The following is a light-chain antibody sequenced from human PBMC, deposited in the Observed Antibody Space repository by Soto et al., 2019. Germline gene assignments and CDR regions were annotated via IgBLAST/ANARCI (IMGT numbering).Light chain of an antibody. CDR2: DAS. V-gene: IGKV1-5*01. Sequence: DIQMTQSPATLSASVGDRVTITCRASQSISSWLAWYQQKPGKAPKLLIYDASSLESGAPSRFSGSGSGTEFTLTISRLQPDDFATYYCQQYNSYPLTFGGGTKVEIK. J-gene: IGKJ4*01. CDR1: QSISSW. CDR3: QQYNSYPLT.